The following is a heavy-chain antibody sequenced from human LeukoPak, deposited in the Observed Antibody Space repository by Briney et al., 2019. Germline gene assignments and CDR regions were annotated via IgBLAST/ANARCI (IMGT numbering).Heavy chain of an antibody. D-gene: IGHD6-19*01. CDR1: GFTFSSYS. CDR2: ISSSSYI. J-gene: IGHJ3*02. V-gene: IGHV3-21*01. Sequence: GGSLRLSCAVSGFTFSSYSMTWVRQAPGKGLEWVSSISSSSYIYYADSVKGRFTISRDNAKNSLYLQMNSLRAEDTAVYYCARVVRGWPLLDAFDIWGQGTMVSVSS. CDR3: ARVVRGWPLLDAFDI.